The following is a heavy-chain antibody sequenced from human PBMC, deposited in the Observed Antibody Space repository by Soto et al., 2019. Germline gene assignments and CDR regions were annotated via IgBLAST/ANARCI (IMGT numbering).Heavy chain of an antibody. CDR3: ARVIPGAEAWFDP. Sequence: ASVKVSCKASGNTFTNFGVTWARQAPGQGLEWMGCISAYTDDPNYAQKFQGRVTMTIDTSTSTAYLDLRSLTSDDTAVYYCARVIPGAEAWFDPWGQGTLVTVSS. V-gene: IGHV1-18*01. D-gene: IGHD2-2*01. CDR2: ISAYTDDP. J-gene: IGHJ5*02. CDR1: GNTFTNFG.